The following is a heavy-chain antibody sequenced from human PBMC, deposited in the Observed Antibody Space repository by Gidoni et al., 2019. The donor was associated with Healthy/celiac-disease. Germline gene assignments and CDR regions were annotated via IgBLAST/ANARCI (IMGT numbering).Heavy chain of an antibody. V-gene: IGHV3-9*01. J-gene: IGHJ6*02. CDR2: ISWNSGSI. Sequence: CAASGFPFDDYAMHWVRQAPGKGLEWVSGISWNSGSIGYADSVKGRFTISRDNAKNSLYLQMNSLRAEDTALYYCAKDMSVTTGYYYGMDVWGQGTTVTVSS. D-gene: IGHD4-17*01. CDR1: GFPFDDYA. CDR3: AKDMSVTTGYYYGMDV.